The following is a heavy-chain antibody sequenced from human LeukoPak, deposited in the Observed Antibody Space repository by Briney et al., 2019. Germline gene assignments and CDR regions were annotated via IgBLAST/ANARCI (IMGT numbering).Heavy chain of an antibody. V-gene: IGHV3-21*01. D-gene: IGHD6-19*01. CDR2: MSSSSSYI. CDR1: RFIFSSGS. J-gene: IGHJ5*02. Sequence: GGPMRLSCADSRFIFSSGSMNCVRKAPGKGLEWFSSMSSSSSYIYYADSVKGRFTISRDNAKNSLYLQMNSLRAEDTAVYYCARDALAVAGLNWFDPWGQGTMVNVSS. CDR3: ARDALAVAGLNWFDP.